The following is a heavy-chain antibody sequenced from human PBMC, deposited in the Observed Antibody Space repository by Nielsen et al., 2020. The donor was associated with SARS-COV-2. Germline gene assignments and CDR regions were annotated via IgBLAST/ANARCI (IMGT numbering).Heavy chain of an antibody. CDR2: IIPIFGTA. CDR1: GGTFSSNA. V-gene: IGHV1-69*06. J-gene: IGHJ3*02. Sequence: SVKVSCKASGGTFSSNAISWVRQAPGQGLEWMGGIIPIFGTANYALKFQGRVTITADKSTSTAYMELSSLRSEDTAVYYCARDRSYYYDPEVGGAFDIWGQGTMVTVSS. CDR3: ARDRSYYYDPEVGGAFDI. D-gene: IGHD3-22*01.